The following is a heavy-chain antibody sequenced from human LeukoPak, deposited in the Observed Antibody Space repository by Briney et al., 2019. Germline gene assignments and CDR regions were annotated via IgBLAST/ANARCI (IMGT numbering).Heavy chain of an antibody. J-gene: IGHJ4*02. Sequence: GSLRLSCAASGFMFSSYWMSWVRQAPGKGLEWVANIKEDGSERHYVDSVEGRFTISRDNAKNSLSLQMDSLRAEDTAVYYCVNRAWLDFWGQGTLVTVSS. CDR3: VNRAWLDF. CDR2: IKEDGSER. CDR1: GFMFSSYW. V-gene: IGHV3-7*01.